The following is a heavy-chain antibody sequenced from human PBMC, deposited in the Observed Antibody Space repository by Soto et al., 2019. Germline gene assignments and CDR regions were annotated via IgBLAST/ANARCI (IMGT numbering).Heavy chain of an antibody. Sequence: SETLSLTCTASGCSISSSSYYWGWIRQPPGKGLEWIGSIYYSGSTYYNPSLKSRVTISVDTSKNQFSLKLSSVTAADTAVYYCARRAIFGVVISDGKDVWGQGTTVTVSS. CDR2: IYYSGST. V-gene: IGHV4-39*01. CDR3: ARRAIFGVVISDGKDV. CDR1: GCSISSSSYY. J-gene: IGHJ6*02. D-gene: IGHD3-3*01.